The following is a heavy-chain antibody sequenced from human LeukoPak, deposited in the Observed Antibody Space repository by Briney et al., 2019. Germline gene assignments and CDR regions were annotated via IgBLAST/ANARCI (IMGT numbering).Heavy chain of an antibody. CDR3: AKDIGGTYSSGWTD. Sequence: GGSLRLSRAASGFTFDDYTMHWVRQAPGKGLEWVSLISWDGGSTYYADFVKGRFSISRDNSKKSLYLQMNSLKTEDTALYYCAKDIGGTYSSGWTDWGQGTLVTVSS. D-gene: IGHD6-19*01. CDR2: ISWDGGST. CDR1: GFTFDDYT. V-gene: IGHV3-43*01. J-gene: IGHJ4*02.